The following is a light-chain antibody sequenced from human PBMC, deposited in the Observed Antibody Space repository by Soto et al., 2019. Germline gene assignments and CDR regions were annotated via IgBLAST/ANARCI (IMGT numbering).Light chain of an antibody. CDR1: QDISRY. CDR3: QQYHRSPIT. J-gene: IGKJ5*01. Sequence: IQLTQSPSSLSPSVGDRVNVACRASQDISRYLAWFQQMPGKAPKLLIYAASTSQSGVPSRFSGTGSGTEFTLTISSLQPEDFATYYCQQYHRSPITFGQGTRLEIK. V-gene: IGKV1-9*01. CDR2: AAS.